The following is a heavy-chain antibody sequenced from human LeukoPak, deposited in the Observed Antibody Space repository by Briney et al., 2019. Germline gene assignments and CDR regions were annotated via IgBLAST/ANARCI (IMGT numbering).Heavy chain of an antibody. CDR2: IYYSGST. J-gene: IGHJ6*02. CDR3: ARDLGNPIEPYYDILTGYRYYGMDV. Sequence: PSETLSLTCTVSGGSISSYYWSWIRQPPGKGLEWIGYIYYSGSTNYNPSLKSRVTISVDTSKNQFSLKLSSVTAADTAVYYCARDLGNPIEPYYDILTGYRYYGMDVWGQGTTVTVSS. CDR1: GGSISSYY. V-gene: IGHV4-59*01. D-gene: IGHD3-9*01.